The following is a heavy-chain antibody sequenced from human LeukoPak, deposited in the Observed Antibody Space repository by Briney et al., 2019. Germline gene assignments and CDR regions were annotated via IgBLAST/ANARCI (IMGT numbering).Heavy chain of an antibody. CDR2: IHYSGST. Sequence: SETLSITCTVSGGSISSYYWSWIRQPPGKGLEWIGYIHYSGSTNYNPSLKSRVTISLDTSKNQFSLKLSSVTAADTAVYYCARVLGYSYGYPFDYWGQGTLVTVSS. D-gene: IGHD5-18*01. J-gene: IGHJ4*02. CDR3: ARVLGYSYGYPFDY. V-gene: IGHV4-59*01. CDR1: GGSISSYY.